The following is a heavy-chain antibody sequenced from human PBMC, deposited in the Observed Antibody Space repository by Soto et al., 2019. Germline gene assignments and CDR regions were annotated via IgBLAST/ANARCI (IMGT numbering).Heavy chain of an antibody. CDR2: ISSSSSYI. Sequence: AVGSLRLSCAASGFTFSSYSMNWVRQAPGKGLEWVSSISSSSSYIYYADSVKGRFTISRDNAKNSLYLQMNSLRAEDTAVYYCARGYCSGGSCYRIHYYGMDVWGQGTTVTVSS. J-gene: IGHJ6*02. CDR3: ARGYCSGGSCYRIHYYGMDV. D-gene: IGHD2-15*01. V-gene: IGHV3-21*01. CDR1: GFTFSSYS.